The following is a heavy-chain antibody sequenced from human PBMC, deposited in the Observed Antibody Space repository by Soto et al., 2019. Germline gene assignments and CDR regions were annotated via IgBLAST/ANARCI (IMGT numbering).Heavy chain of an antibody. J-gene: IGHJ6*02. CDR3: ARASPHYYYYGMDV. CDR2: IYYSGST. Sequence: PSETLSLTCTVSGGSISSGGYYWSWIRQHPGKGLEWIGYIYYSGSTYYNPSLKSQVTISVDTSKNQYSLKLSSVTAADTAVYYCARASPHYYYYGMDVWGQGTTVTVSS. CDR1: GGSISSGGYY. V-gene: IGHV4-31*01.